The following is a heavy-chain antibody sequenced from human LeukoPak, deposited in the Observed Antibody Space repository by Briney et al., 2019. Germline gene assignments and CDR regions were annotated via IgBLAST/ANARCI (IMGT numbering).Heavy chain of an antibody. CDR2: ISGSGGST. J-gene: IGHJ3*02. CDR1: GFTFSSYA. Sequence: GGSLRLSCAASGFTFSSYAVSWVRQAPGKGLEWVSAISGSGGSTYYADSVKGRFTISRDNSKNTLYLQMNSLRAEDTAVCYCAKDYYSSSWLAPDAFDIWGQGTMVTVSS. D-gene: IGHD6-13*01. V-gene: IGHV3-23*01. CDR3: AKDYYSSSWLAPDAFDI.